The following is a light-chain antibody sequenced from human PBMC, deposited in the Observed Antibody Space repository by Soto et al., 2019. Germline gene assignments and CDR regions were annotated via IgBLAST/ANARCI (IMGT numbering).Light chain of an antibody. CDR1: SSDVGSYNL. CDR2: EGS. CDR3: CSYAGSNVV. V-gene: IGLV2-23*01. Sequence: QSVLTQPASVSGSLGQSITISCTGTSSDVGSYNLVSWYQQHPGKAPKVMIYEGSKRHSGVSNRSSGSKSGNTSSLTSTGLQGEDEADYYCCSYAGSNVVFGGGTKLTVL. J-gene: IGLJ2*01.